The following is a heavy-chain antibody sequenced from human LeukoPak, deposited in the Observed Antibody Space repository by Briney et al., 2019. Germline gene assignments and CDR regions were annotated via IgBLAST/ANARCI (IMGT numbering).Heavy chain of an antibody. V-gene: IGHV5-51*01. CDR3: ARLKLPDAFDI. Sequence: GESLKISCKDSGYSLTNYWIGWVRQMPGKGLEWMGIIHSGDSNAKYSPSFQGRVTISADKSINTAYLQWSALKASDTAMYYCARLKLPDAFDIWGQGTMVTVSS. CDR2: IHSGDSNA. J-gene: IGHJ3*02. CDR1: GYSLTNYW.